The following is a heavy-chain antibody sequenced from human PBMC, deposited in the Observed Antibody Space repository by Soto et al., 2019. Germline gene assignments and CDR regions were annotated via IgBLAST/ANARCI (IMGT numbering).Heavy chain of an antibody. J-gene: IGHJ4*02. CDR3: EREIGNRLPYGPVDY. D-gene: IGHD3-10*01. Sequence: QVQLVESGGGLVGPGGSLRLTCAASGFTLSGYYMTWMRQTPGKGLEWVSFIGKTGSDIHYADSVEGRFTISRDNAKNSVSLQMNSLRAEDTAVYYCEREIGNRLPYGPVDYWGQGTLVTVSS. V-gene: IGHV3-11*01. CDR1: GFTLSGYY. CDR2: IGKTGSDI.